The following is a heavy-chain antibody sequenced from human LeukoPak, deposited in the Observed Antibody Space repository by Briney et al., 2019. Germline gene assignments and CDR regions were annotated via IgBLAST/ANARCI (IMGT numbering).Heavy chain of an antibody. V-gene: IGHV3-33*01. CDR1: GFSISDCF. Sequence: GGSLRLSCAASGFSISDCFMHWVRQTPDKGPEWVAIVWSDGKTKFYGDSMQGRFTISRDNSKNTVYLQMSSVRVDDTAIYFCVGEYRNSGGRFDFWGQGTLVTVSS. D-gene: IGHD3-16*01. J-gene: IGHJ4*02. CDR2: VWSDGKTK. CDR3: VGEYRNSGGRFDF.